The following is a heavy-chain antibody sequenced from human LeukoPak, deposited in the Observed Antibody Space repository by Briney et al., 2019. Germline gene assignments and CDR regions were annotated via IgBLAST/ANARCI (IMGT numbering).Heavy chain of an antibody. CDR1: GFTFSNYW. D-gene: IGHD2-2*03. CDR2: ISSSSSSN. V-gene: IGHV3-21*01. CDR3: ARDFLMDGYMDV. J-gene: IGHJ6*03. Sequence: GGSLRLSCAAAGFTFSNYWMHWVRQPPGKGLEWVSSISSSSSSNYYAASVKGRFTNSRDNSKNSLYLQMNSQRAEDTSVYYSARDFLMDGYMDVWGKGTTVTVSS.